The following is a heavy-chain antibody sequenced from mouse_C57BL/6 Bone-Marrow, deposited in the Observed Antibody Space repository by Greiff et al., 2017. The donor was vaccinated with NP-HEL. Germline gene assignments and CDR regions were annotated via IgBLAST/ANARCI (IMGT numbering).Heavy chain of an antibody. CDR2: INSDGGST. CDR1: EYEFPSHD. V-gene: IGHV5-2*01. CDR3: ARHGGRSPHWYIDV. Sequence: EVHLVESGGGLVQPGESLKLSCESNEYEFPSHDMYWVRQTPEKRLELVAAINSDGGSTYYPDNMERRFIFSRDNTKKTLYLQVSSLRSEDTALYYCARHGGRSPHWYIDVWGTGTTVTVSS. D-gene: IGHD6-1*01. J-gene: IGHJ1*03.